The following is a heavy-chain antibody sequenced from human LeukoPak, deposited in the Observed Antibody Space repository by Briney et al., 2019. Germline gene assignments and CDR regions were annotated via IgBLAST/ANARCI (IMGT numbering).Heavy chain of an antibody. D-gene: IGHD3-9*01. V-gene: IGHV3-21*01. CDR1: GFTFSSYS. Sequence: GGSLRLSCAASGFTFSSYSTTWVRQAPGKGLEWVSSISSSSSYIYYADSVKGRFTISRDNAKNSLYLQMNSLRAEDTAVYYCASSYDILTGYPTPNWFDPWGQGTLVTVSS. CDR2: ISSSSSYI. CDR3: ASSYDILTGYPTPNWFDP. J-gene: IGHJ5*02.